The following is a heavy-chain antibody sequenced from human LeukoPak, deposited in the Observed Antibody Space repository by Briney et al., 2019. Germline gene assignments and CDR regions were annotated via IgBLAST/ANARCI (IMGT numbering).Heavy chain of an antibody. Sequence: SETLSLTCTVSGGSISSYYWSWIRQPPGKGLEWIGYIYYSGSTNYNPSPKSRVTISVDTSKNQFSLKLSSVTAADTAVYYCARDQYYDSSGYSYMDVWGKGTTVTVSS. CDR1: GGSISSYY. CDR3: ARDQYYDSSGYSYMDV. D-gene: IGHD3-22*01. J-gene: IGHJ6*03. CDR2: IYYSGST. V-gene: IGHV4-59*01.